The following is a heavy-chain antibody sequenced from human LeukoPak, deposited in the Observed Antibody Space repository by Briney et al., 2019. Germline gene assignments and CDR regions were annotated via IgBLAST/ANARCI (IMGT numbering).Heavy chain of an antibody. J-gene: IGHJ5*02. V-gene: IGHV3-23*01. CDR3: AKENAYSRLFDP. D-gene: IGHD2-21*01. Sequence: GGSLRLSCAASGFTFSSYVMNWVRQAPGKGLEWVSGISGSGGSTYYADSVKGRFTISRGNSKNTLYLQMNSLRAEDTAVYYCAKENAYSRLFDPWGQGTLVTVSS. CDR1: GFTFSSYV. CDR2: ISGSGGST.